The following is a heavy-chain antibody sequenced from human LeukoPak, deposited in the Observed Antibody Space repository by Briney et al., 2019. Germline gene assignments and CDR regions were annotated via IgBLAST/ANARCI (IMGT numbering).Heavy chain of an antibody. Sequence: ASVKVSCKASGYTFTGYYMHWVRQAPGQGHEWMGWINPNSGGTNYAQKFQGRVTMTRDTSISTAYMELSRLRSDDTAVYYCARDGWGYYRSGTQVHWGQGTLVTVSS. CDR1: GYTFTGYY. CDR2: INPNSGGT. V-gene: IGHV1-2*02. D-gene: IGHD3-10*01. CDR3: ARDGWGYYRSGTQVH. J-gene: IGHJ4*02.